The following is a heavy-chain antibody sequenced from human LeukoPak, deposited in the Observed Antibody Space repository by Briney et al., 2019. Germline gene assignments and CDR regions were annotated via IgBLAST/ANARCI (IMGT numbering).Heavy chain of an antibody. CDR2: IYGGDNR. J-gene: IGHJ4*02. V-gene: IGHV3-53*01. Sequence: GGSLRLSCAASGFTFNTYTMNWVRQAPGKGLEWVSSIYGGDNREYSDSVKGRFTISRDDSKNTVSLQMSSLRVEDTAVYYCARGPTVSSTWDYWGQGTLVTVSP. CDR1: GFTFNTYT. CDR3: ARGPTVSSTWDY. D-gene: IGHD2-2*01.